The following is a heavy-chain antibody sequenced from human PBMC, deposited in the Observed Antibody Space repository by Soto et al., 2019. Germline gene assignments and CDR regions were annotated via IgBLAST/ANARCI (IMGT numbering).Heavy chain of an antibody. CDR2: MYNTGST. CDR3: ARDYGDYSFFFDY. CDR1: GGSISRYY. Sequence: SETLSLTCTVSGGSISRYYWSWIRQPPGKGLEWIGYMYNTGSTIYNPSLESRATISVDHSKNQFFLTLRSVTAADTAVYYCARDYGDYSFFFDYWGQGALVTVSS. D-gene: IGHD4-17*01. J-gene: IGHJ4*02. V-gene: IGHV4-59*01.